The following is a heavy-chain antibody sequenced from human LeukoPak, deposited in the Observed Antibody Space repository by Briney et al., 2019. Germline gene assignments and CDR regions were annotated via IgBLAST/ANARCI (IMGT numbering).Heavy chain of an antibody. D-gene: IGHD6-13*01. J-gene: IGHJ4*02. Sequence: ASVEVSCKASGYTFTRYYMHWVRQAPGQGLECMGWINPNRCDTNYAQKFQGRHTMTRDTAIHTAHMELSRLRSDDTAVYYCARDHELVSFDYWGQGTLVTVSS. CDR2: INPNRCDT. V-gene: IGHV1-2*02. CDR1: GYTFTRYY. CDR3: ARDHELVSFDY.